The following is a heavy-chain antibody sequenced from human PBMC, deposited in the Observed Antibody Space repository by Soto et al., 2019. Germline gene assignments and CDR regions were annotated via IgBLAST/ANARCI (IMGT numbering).Heavy chain of an antibody. CDR3: VIGFDYYDSSGFDY. V-gene: IGHV4-34*01. CDR1: GGSFSGYY. D-gene: IGHD3-22*01. J-gene: IGHJ4*02. CDR2: INHSGST. Sequence: SETLSLTCAVYGGSFSGYYWSWIRQPPGKGLEWIGEINHSGSTNYNPFLKSRVTISVDTSKNQFSLKLSSVTAADTAVYYCVIGFDYYDSSGFDYWGQGTLVIVSS.